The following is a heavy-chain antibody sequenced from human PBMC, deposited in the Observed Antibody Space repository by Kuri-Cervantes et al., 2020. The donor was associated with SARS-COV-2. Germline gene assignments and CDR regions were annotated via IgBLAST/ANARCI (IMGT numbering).Heavy chain of an antibody. Sequence: GGSLTLSCAASEFTFSSYGMHWVRQAPGKGLEWVAVIWYDGSNKYYAYSVKGLFTISRDNSKYTLYLQMNSLRTADTVVYCCARDPSYSGWYRGYFDYWGQGTLVTVSS. V-gene: IGHV3-33*01. CDR3: ARDPSYSGWYRGYFDY. CDR1: EFTFSSYG. CDR2: IWYDGSNK. D-gene: IGHD6-19*01. J-gene: IGHJ4*02.